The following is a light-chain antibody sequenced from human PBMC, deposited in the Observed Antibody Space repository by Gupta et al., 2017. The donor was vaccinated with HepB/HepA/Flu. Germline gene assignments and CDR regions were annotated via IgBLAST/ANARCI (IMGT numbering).Light chain of an antibody. Sequence: DIVMTQSPDSLAVSLGERATINCKSSQSVLYSPHTTTNFAWYQQKPGHPPKLLIYGASTRECGVPDRFSGSGSGTDFTLTISSLQAEDVAVYYCQQEDSTPITFGGGTKVDIK. CDR2: GAS. CDR1: QSVLYSPHTTTN. V-gene: IGKV4-1*01. J-gene: IGKJ4*01. CDR3: QQEDSTPIT.